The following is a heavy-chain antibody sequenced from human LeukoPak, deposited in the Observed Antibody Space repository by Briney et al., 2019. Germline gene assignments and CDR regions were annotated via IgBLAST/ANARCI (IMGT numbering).Heavy chain of an antibody. CDR3: TRLSAGGMDV. V-gene: IGHV3-73*01. J-gene: IGHJ6*02. D-gene: IGHD2/OR15-2a*01. CDR1: GFTFSGSA. Sequence: GGSLRLSCAASGFTFSGSAMHWVRQASGKGLEWVSRIRSKANNYATAYAASVQGRFTISRDDSKNTAYLQMNSLKTEDTAVYYCTRLSAGGMDVWGQGTTVTVSS. CDR2: IRSKANNYAT.